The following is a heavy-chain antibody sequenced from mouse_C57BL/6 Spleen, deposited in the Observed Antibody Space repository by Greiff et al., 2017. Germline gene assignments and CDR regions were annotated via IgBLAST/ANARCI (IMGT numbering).Heavy chain of an antibody. V-gene: IGHV5-9*01. CDR1: GFTFSSYT. D-gene: IGHD2-4*01. CDR2: ISGGGGNT. Sequence: EVKLVESGGGLVKPGGSLKLSCAASGFTFSSYTMSWVRQTPETRLEWVATISGGGGNTYYPDSVKGRFTISRDNAKNTLYLQMSSLRSEDTALYYCARRGYDYDVGAMDYWGQGTSVTVSS. J-gene: IGHJ4*01. CDR3: ARRGYDYDVGAMDY.